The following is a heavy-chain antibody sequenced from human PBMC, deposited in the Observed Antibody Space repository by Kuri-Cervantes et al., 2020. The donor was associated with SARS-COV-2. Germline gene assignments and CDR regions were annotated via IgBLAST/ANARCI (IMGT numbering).Heavy chain of an antibody. CDR2: VFYSGTT. J-gene: IGHJ4*02. D-gene: IGHD6-13*01. Sequence: GSLRLSCTVPHEPLYSSSHFWGWIRQSPGKGLEWIGSVFYSGTTYYNPSLQSRVTVSVDLSKNQFSLSLQSVTAADTAVYYCVRDHDYGSRNKFDFWGPGALVTVSS. CDR1: HEPLYSSSHF. V-gene: IGHV4-39*02. CDR3: VRDHDYGSRNKFDF.